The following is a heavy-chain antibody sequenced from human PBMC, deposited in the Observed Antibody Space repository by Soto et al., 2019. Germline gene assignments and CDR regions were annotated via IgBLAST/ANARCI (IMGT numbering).Heavy chain of an antibody. D-gene: IGHD6-13*01. CDR2: ISSNSAYI. J-gene: IGHJ5*02. V-gene: IGHV3-21*01. CDR3: TRDASRDSSARGWFDP. Sequence: PGGSLRLSCAASGFTFRSFTMNWVRQAPGKGLEWVSTISSNSAYIYYTDALRGRFTISRDNAKNSLHLQRNSLRAEDTAVYYYTRDASRDSSARGWFDPWGPGTLVTVSS. CDR1: GFTFRSFT.